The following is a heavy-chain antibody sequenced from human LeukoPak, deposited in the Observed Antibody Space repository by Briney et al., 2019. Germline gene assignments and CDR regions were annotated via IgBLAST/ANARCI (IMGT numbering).Heavy chain of an antibody. CDR2: IYYSGST. J-gene: IGHJ4*02. CDR1: GGSISSSSYY. Sequence: PSETLSLTCTVSGGSISSSSYYWGWIRQPPGKGLEWIGSIYYSGSTYYNPSLKSRVTISVDTSKNQFSLKLSSVTAADTAVYYCASTSTIFGVVHYYFDYWGQGTLVTVSS. V-gene: IGHV4-39*01. D-gene: IGHD3-3*01. CDR3: ASTSTIFGVVHYYFDY.